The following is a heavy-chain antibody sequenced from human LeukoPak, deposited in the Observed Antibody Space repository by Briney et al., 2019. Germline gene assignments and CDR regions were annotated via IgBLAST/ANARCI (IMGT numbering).Heavy chain of an antibody. Sequence: SETLSPTCTAAGGSISNYYWSWIRQPPGKGLEWIWYIYHTGSTNYNPSLKSRVTISRDTSMNQFSLQLSSVSAADTAAYYCARRWSYCSGAGCYSHCMDGWGQGSTVTVYS. D-gene: IGHD2-15*01. CDR3: ARRWSYCSGAGCYSHCMDG. J-gene: IGHJ6*02. CDR1: GGSISNYY. CDR2: IYHTGST. V-gene: IGHV4-59*08.